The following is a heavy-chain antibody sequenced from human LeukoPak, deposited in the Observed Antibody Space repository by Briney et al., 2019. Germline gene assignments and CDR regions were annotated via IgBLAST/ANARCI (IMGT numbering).Heavy chain of an antibody. CDR1: GGTFSSYA. Sequence: SVKVSCKASGGTFSSYAISWVRQAPGQGLEWMGGIIPIFGTANYAQKFQGGVTITADESTGTAYMELSSLRSEDTAVYYCARDAGDCGGDCYLNWFDPWGQGTLVTVSS. CDR2: IIPIFGTA. V-gene: IGHV1-69*13. J-gene: IGHJ5*02. D-gene: IGHD2-21*01. CDR3: ARDAGDCGGDCYLNWFDP.